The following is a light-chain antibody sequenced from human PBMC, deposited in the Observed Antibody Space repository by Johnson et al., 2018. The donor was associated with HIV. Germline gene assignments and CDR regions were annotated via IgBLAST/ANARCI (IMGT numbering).Light chain of an antibody. CDR2: DNN. Sequence: QSVLTQPPSVSAAPGQKVTISCSGSNSNIGNNYVSWYQQFPGTAPKLLIYDNNKRPSGIPDRFSGSKSGTSATLGITGLQTGDEADYYCGTWGGVFGTGTKVTVL. V-gene: IGLV1-51*01. CDR1: NSNIGNNY. J-gene: IGLJ1*01. CDR3: GTWGGV.